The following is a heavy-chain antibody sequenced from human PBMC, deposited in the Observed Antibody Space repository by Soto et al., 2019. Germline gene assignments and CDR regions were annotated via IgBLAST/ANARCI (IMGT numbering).Heavy chain of an antibody. CDR2: IYYSGST. CDR1: GGSFSSYY. CDR3: ARGGLRGYYYYYYGMDV. V-gene: IGHV4-59*01. J-gene: IGHJ6*02. Sequence: PSETLSLTCAVYGGSFSSYYWSWIRQPPGKGLEWIGYIYYSGSTNYNPSLKSRVTISVDTSKNQFSLKLSSVTAADTAVYYCARGGLRGYYYYYYGMDVWGQGTTVTVSS. D-gene: IGHD4-17*01.